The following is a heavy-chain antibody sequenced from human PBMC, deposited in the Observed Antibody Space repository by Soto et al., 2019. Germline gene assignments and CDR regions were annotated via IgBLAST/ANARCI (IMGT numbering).Heavy chain of an antibody. CDR3: TSHTSTVAGFDF. CDR1: GFTVSGSA. D-gene: IGHD6-13*01. V-gene: IGHV3-73*01. J-gene: IGHJ4*02. CDR2: VRSKANDHAT. Sequence: GALRLSCAASGFTVSGSAIHWVRQASGKGLEWVARVRSKANDHATTYAASVKGRFTISRDDSRNAAYLQMNSLKAEDTAVYYCTSHTSTVAGFDFWGQGTLVTVSS.